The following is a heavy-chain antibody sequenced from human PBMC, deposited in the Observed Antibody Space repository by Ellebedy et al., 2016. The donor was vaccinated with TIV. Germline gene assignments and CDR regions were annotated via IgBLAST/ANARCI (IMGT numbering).Heavy chain of an antibody. Sequence: LSLTCAASGFTFSGYAMSWVRQAPGKGLEWVSAISGSGVTTNYADSVKGRFTISRDNSKNSLYLQMNSLRAEDTAVYYCAGRAYNWNDGSLFDYWGQGTLVTVSS. CDR2: ISGSGVTT. J-gene: IGHJ4*02. V-gene: IGHV3-23*01. CDR3: AGRAYNWNDGSLFDY. D-gene: IGHD1-1*01. CDR1: GFTFSGYA.